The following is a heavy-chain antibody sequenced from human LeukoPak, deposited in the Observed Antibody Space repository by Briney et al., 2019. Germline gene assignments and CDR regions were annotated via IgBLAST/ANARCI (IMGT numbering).Heavy chain of an antibody. CDR1: GFTFSNYW. CDR2: INPDGSTI. CDR3: ATAGNYRFDY. V-gene: IGHV3-74*01. D-gene: IGHD1-7*01. Sequence: GSLRLSCAASGFTFSNYWVHWVRQAPGKGLVWVSRINPDGSTINYADSVKGRFTISRDNAKNTLYLQMNSLRAEDAAVYYCATAGNYRFDYWGQGTLVTVSS. J-gene: IGHJ4*02.